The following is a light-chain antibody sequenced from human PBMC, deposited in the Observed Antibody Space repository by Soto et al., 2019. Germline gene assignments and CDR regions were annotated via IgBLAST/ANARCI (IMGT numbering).Light chain of an antibody. J-gene: IGKJ1*01. Sequence: EIVLTQSPGTLSLSPGERATLSCRASQSVSSNYLAWYQQKPGHAPRLLIYGASSRAAGIPDRFTGSVSGTDFTLTISRLEPEDFAVYYCQQYDTSPRTFGPGTKVDIK. CDR3: QQYDTSPRT. V-gene: IGKV3-20*01. CDR2: GAS. CDR1: QSVSSNY.